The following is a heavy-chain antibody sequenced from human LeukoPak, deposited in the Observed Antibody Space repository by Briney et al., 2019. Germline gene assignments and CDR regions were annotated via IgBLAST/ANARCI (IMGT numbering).Heavy chain of an antibody. CDR1: GGSISSGGYY. J-gene: IGHJ4*02. V-gene: IGHV4-31*03. CDR2: IYYSGST. Sequence: SETLSLTCTVSGGSISSGGYYWSWIRQHPGKGLEWTGYIYYSGSTYYNPSLKSRVTISVDTSKNQFSLKLSSVTAADTAVYYCARGPARTFDYWGQGTLVTVSS. CDR3: ARGPARTFDY.